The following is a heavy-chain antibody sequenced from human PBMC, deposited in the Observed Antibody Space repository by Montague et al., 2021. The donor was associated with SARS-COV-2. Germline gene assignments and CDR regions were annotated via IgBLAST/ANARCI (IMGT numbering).Heavy chain of an antibody. Sequence: SETLSLTCAVYGGSFSGYYWSWIRQPPGKGLEWIGEINHSGSTNYNPSLKSRVTISVDTSKNQFSLKLSSVTAADTAVYFCAREGYPVLWSAYSYYGRDVGGQGTTVTVSS. J-gene: IGHJ6*02. CDR1: GGSFSGYY. V-gene: IGHV4-34*01. CDR2: INHSGST. CDR3: AREGYPVLWSAYSYYGRDV. D-gene: IGHD2-2*01.